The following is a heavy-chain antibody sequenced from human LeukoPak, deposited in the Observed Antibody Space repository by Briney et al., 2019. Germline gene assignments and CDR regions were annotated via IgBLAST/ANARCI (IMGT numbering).Heavy chain of an antibody. J-gene: IGHJ5*02. Sequence: SGRSLRLSCAASGFTFDAYAMHWVRHAPGKGLEWVSGITWNSGSIGYADSVKGRFTISRDNAKNSLYLQMNSLRAEDTALYYCAKGRDKYQLLSKNWFDPWGQGTLVTVSS. CDR2: ITWNSGSI. V-gene: IGHV3-9*01. CDR1: GFTFDAYA. D-gene: IGHD2-2*01. CDR3: AKGRDKYQLLSKNWFDP.